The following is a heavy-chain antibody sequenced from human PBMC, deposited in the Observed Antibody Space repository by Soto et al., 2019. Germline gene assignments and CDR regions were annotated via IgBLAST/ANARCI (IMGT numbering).Heavy chain of an antibody. CDR3: TGAMTTVTTGRIDDAFDI. D-gene: IGHD4-17*01. CDR2: INHSGST. Sequence: TLSLTCTVSGGSISSGYYYWSWIRQPPGKGLEWIGYINHSGSTYYNPSLKSRVTISVDTSKNQFSLKLSSVTAADTAVYYCTGAMTTVTTGRIDDAFDIWGQGTMVTVSS. J-gene: IGHJ3*02. V-gene: IGHV4-30-4*03. CDR1: GGSISSGYYY.